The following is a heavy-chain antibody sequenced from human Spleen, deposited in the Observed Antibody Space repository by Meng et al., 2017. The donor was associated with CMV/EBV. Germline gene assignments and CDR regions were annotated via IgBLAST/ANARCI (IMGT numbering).Heavy chain of an antibody. CDR1: GYTFTSYD. Sequence: ASVKVSCKASGYTFTSYDINWVRQDTGQGLEWMGWMNPNSGNTGYAQKFQGRVTMTRNTSISTAYMELSSLRSEDTAVYYCARGVVPADDAFDIWGQGTMVTVSS. CDR2: MNPNSGNT. CDR3: ARGVVPADDAFDI. D-gene: IGHD2-2*01. J-gene: IGHJ3*02. V-gene: IGHV1-8*01.